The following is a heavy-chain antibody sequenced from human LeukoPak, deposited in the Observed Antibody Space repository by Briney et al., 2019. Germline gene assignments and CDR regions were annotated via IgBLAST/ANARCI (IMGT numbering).Heavy chain of an antibody. V-gene: IGHV1-2*06. CDR2: INPNSGGT. CDR1: GYTFTGYY. J-gene: IGHJ6*02. D-gene: IGHD3-3*01. CDR3: ARDYQRPPTYCDFWSGYPGRSGMDV. Sequence: GASVEVSCKASGYTFTGYYMHWVRQAPGQGLEWMGRINPNSGGTNYAQKFQGRVTMTRDTSISTAYMELSRLRSDDTAVYYCARDYQRPPTYCDFWSGYPGRSGMDVWGQGTTVTVSS.